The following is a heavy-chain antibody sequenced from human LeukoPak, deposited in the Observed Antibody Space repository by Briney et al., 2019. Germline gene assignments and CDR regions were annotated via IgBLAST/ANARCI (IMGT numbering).Heavy chain of an antibody. D-gene: IGHD6-19*01. CDR1: GYTFTSYD. CDR3: ARWIGIALAPVP. Sequence: ASVKVSCKASGYTFTSYDINWVRQATGQGLEWMGWMNPNSGNTGYAQKFQGRVTMTRNTSISTAYMELSSLRSEDTAVYYCARWIGIALAPVPWGQGTLVTVSS. V-gene: IGHV1-8*01. CDR2: MNPNSGNT. J-gene: IGHJ5*02.